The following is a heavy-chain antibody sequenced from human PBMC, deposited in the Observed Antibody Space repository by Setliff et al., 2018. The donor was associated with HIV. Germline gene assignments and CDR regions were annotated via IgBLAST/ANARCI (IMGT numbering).Heavy chain of an antibody. CDR1: GYSISSDYY. J-gene: IGHJ4*02. D-gene: IGHD6-6*01. CDR2: IYHSGTT. CDR3: ARARSLITVRRSFDY. V-gene: IGHV4-38-2*01. Sequence: LSETLSLTCAVSGYSISSDYYWAWIRQPPGKGLEWIATIYHSGTTFHNPSLKSRVTMSVDTSKNQFSLKLSSVTAADTAVYYCARARSLITVRRSFDYWGQGTLVTVSS.